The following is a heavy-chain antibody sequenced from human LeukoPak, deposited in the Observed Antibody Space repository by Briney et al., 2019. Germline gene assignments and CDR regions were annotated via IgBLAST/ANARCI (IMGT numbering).Heavy chain of an antibody. CDR1: GFAFSTYG. J-gene: IGHJ4*02. Sequence: GGSLRLSCAASGFAFSTYGMNWVRQAPGKGLEWVSSISGSGDSTSYADSVKGRFIISRDNSKNTVFLQMSSLRGEDTALYYCTKSGPSHYEHWGQGILVTVSS. V-gene: IGHV3-23*01. D-gene: IGHD3-22*01. CDR2: ISGSGDST. CDR3: TKSGPSHYEH.